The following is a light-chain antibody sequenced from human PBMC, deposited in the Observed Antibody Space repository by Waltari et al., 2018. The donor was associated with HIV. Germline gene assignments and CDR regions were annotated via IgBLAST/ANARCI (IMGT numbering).Light chain of an antibody. CDR2: WAS. V-gene: IGKV4-1*01. CDR1: QSILSSSNNRKY. Sequence: DIVMTQSPDSLAVSLGERATMNCKSSQSILSSSNNRKYLAWYQQKPGQPPKLLIYWASSRDSGVPYRVIGRGSGTDFSLTISSLQAEDVAVYFCHQYYTTPYTFGQGTKLEIK. CDR3: HQYYTTPYT. J-gene: IGKJ2*01.